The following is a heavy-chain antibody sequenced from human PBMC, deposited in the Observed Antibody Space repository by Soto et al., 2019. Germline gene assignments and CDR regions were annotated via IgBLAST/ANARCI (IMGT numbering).Heavy chain of an antibody. CDR2: IYYSGST. Sequence: QLQLQESGPGLVKPSETLSLTCTVSGGSISRSSYYWGWFGQPPGKGLEWIGSIYYSGSTHYNPSLKSRVTISVDTSKNQFSLKLSSVTAADTAVYYCATLWFGAADYWGQGTLVTVSS. CDR3: ATLWFGAADY. D-gene: IGHD3-10*01. J-gene: IGHJ4*02. V-gene: IGHV4-39*01. CDR1: GGSISRSSYY.